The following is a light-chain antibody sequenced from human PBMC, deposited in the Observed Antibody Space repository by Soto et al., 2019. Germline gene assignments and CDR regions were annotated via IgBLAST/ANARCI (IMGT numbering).Light chain of an antibody. CDR1: QSVISS. CDR2: DAA. V-gene: IGKV3-11*01. CDR3: QRRSDWPPIA. J-gene: IGKJ5*01. Sequence: EIVLPPSPVTLSLSPVERATLSCRASQSVISSLAWYQQTPGQAPSLLIYDAANRATGIPDRFSGSGSGTDFTLTISSLEPEDFAVYYCQRRSDWPPIAFGQGTRLEIK.